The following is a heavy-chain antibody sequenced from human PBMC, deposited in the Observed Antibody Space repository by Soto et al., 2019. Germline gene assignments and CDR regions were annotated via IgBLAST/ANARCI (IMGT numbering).Heavy chain of an antibody. D-gene: IGHD5-18*01. CDR1: GGSMRSDNYF. V-gene: IGHV4-61*01. CDR2: IYYSGST. CDR3: ARGGYSYGPSLVYYYGMDV. J-gene: IGHJ6*02. Sequence: ASETLSLTCTVSGGSMRSDNYFWSWIRQPPGKGLEWVGYIYYSGSTNYNPSLKSRVTISVDTSKNQFSLKLSSVTAADTAVYYCARGGYSYGPSLVYYYGMDVWGQGTTVTVSS.